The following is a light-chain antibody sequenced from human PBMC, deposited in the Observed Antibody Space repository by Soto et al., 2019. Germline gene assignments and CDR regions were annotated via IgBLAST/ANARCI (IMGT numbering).Light chain of an antibody. J-gene: IGKJ4*01. CDR3: QHLRSYPPS. Sequence: DIQLTQSPSFLSASVGDRVSITCRASQDIGHYLAWYQQRPGQAPRLLIYASSTLESGVPSRFSGSESGTEFPLTVSSLQPEDFATYYCQHLRSYPPSFGGGTKVEVK. V-gene: IGKV1-9*01. CDR2: ASS. CDR1: QDIGHY.